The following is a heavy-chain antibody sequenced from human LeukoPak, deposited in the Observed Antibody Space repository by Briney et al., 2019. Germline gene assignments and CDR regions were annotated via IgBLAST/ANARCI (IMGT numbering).Heavy chain of an antibody. CDR1: GGSISSSSYF. CDR3: ARQLYVSGSYYAPMDV. D-gene: IGHD3-10*01. CDR2: VHYSGST. Sequence: SETLSLTCSVSGGSISSSSYFWGWVRQPPGKGLEWIASVHYSGSTYYNPSLKSRLTISVDTSKNQFSLKVSSVTAADTAVYFCARQLYVSGSYYAPMDVWGKGTTVTISS. V-gene: IGHV4-39*01. J-gene: IGHJ6*03.